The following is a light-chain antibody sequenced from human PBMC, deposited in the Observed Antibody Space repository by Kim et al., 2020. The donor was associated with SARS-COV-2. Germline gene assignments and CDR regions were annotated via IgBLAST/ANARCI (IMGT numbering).Light chain of an antibody. CDR3: LHHNTYPRA. Sequence: ASAGDKVTSTWRASQGMGNYLAWVQQKPGKAPKRLIYAAASVQGGVPSRFSGSGTGTEFTLTINSLQPEDCATYYWLHHNTYPRAFGQGTKVKIK. V-gene: IGKV1-17*03. J-gene: IGKJ1*01. CDR1: QGMGNY. CDR2: AAA.